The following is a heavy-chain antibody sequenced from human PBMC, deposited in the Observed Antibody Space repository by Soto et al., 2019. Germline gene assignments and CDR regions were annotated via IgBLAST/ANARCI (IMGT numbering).Heavy chain of an antibody. CDR2: ISYDGRSE. CDR3: AKDLDVVMVLSATRGLDF. D-gene: IGHD2-15*01. Sequence: SLRLSCVGSGFTFSNFGMHWVRQAPGKWLEWVAGISYDGRSESYVDSVRGRFTLSRDNSKNTLSLQMISLRPEDTGVYYCAKDLDVVMVLSATRGLDFWCQGT. V-gene: IGHV3-30*18. CDR1: GFTFSNFG. J-gene: IGHJ6*01.